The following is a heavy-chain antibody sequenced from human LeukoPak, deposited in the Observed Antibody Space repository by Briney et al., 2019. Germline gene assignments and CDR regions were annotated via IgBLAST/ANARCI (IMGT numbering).Heavy chain of an antibody. Sequence: SETLSLTCTVSGGSISSSSYYWGWIRQPPGKGLEWIGSIYYSGSTYYNPSLKSRVTISVDTSKNQFSLKLSSVTAADTAVYYCARAGVLRYFDWLLSPVFDYWGQGTLVTVSS. CDR3: ARAGVLRYFDWLLSPVFDY. D-gene: IGHD3-9*01. CDR1: GGSISSSSYY. J-gene: IGHJ4*02. CDR2: IYYSGST. V-gene: IGHV4-39*07.